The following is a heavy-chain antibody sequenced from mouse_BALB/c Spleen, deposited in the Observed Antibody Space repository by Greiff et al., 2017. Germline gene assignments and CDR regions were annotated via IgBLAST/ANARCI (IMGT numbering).Heavy chain of an antibody. CDR1: GYTFTSYT. Sequence: QVQLQQSTAELARPGASVKMSCKASGYTFTSYTMHWVKQRPGQGLEWIGYINPSSGYTEYNQKFKDKTTLTADKSSSTAYMQLSSLTSEDSAVYYCAREPQRYAMDDWGQGTSVTVSS. J-gene: IGHJ4*01. CDR2: INPSSGYT. CDR3: AREPQRYAMDD. V-gene: IGHV1-4*02.